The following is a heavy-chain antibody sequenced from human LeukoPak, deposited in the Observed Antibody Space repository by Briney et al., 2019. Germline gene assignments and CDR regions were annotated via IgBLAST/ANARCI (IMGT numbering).Heavy chain of an antibody. CDR2: INAGNGNT. J-gene: IGHJ6*02. CDR3: ARAGGDGSYYFSGMDV. CDR1: GYTFTTHP. D-gene: IGHD3-10*01. V-gene: IGHV1-3*01. Sequence: ASVKVSCKASGYTFTTHPIHWVRQAPGQRLEWMGWINAGNGNTKYSQKFQGRVTITRDTSASTAYMELSSLRSEDTAVYYCARAGGDGSYYFSGMDVWGQGTTVTVSS.